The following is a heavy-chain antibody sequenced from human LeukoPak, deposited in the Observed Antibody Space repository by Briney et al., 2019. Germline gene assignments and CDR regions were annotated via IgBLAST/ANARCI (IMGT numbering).Heavy chain of an antibody. CDR2: ISPKSGGT. CDR1: GYTFTGYY. CDR3: ARVEDRGFDP. D-gene: IGHD3-22*01. J-gene: IGHJ5*02. Sequence: ASVKVSCKASGYTFTGYYIHWVRQAPGQGLEWMGRISPKSGGTNYAQKLQGRVTMTRDTSISTAYMELNGLRSDDTAVYYCARVEDRGFDPWGQGTLVTVSS. V-gene: IGHV1-2*06.